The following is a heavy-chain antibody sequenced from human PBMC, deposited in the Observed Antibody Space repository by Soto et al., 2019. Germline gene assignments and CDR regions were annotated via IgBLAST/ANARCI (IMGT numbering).Heavy chain of an antibody. D-gene: IGHD2-2*01. J-gene: IGHJ6*02. CDR1: GGTFSSYA. CDR2: IIPIFGTA. CDR3: ARVYCSSTSCLPHYYYGMDV. V-gene: IGHV1-69*01. Sequence: VSCKASGGTFSSYAISWVRQAPGQGLEWMGGIIPIFGTANYAQKFQGRVTITADESTSTAYMELSSLRSEDTAVYYCARVYCSSTSCLPHYYYGMDVWGQGTTVTVSS.